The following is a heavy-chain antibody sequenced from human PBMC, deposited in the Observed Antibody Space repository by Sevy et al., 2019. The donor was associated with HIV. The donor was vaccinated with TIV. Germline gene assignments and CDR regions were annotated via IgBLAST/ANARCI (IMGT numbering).Heavy chain of an antibody. V-gene: IGHV3-23*01. CDR2: ISGSGVGT. D-gene: IGHD3-10*01. J-gene: IGHJ4*02. CDR1: GFTFSNYA. CDR3: ARDSRVYGSGSYHFDY. Sequence: GGSLRLSCAASGFTFSNYAMSWVRQAPGKGLEWVSGISGSGVGTYYADSVKGRFTVSRGDSKNTLYLQMNSLRAEDTAVYYCARDSRVYGSGSYHFDYWGQRTLVTVSS.